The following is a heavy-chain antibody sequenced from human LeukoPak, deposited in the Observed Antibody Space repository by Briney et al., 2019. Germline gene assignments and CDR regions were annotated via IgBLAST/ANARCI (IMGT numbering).Heavy chain of an antibody. V-gene: IGHV3-7*01. CDR3: AKQRGQGYYFDY. J-gene: IGHJ4*02. CDR1: GFTFSGYW. D-gene: IGHD1/OR15-1a*01. Sequence: GGSLRLSCAATGFTFSGYWMSWVRQAPGKGLEWVANIRQDGSDKYYVDSVKGRFTISRDNADYSPYLHMSSLRAEDTAVYYCAKQRGQGYYFDYWGQGTLVTVSS. CDR2: IRQDGSDK.